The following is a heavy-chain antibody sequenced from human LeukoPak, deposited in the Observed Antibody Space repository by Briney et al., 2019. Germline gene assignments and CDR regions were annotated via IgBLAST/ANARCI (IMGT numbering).Heavy chain of an antibody. V-gene: IGHV3-11*04. CDR3: AKDGISTSSN. D-gene: IGHD1-26*01. Sequence: GGSLRLSCAASGFTFSDYYMSWIRQAPGKGLEWVSYISSGSITMYYADSVKGRFTISRDDAKNSLYLQMNSLRAEDTAVYYCAKDGISTSSNWGQGTLVTVSS. CDR1: GFTFSDYY. J-gene: IGHJ4*02. CDR2: ISSGSITM.